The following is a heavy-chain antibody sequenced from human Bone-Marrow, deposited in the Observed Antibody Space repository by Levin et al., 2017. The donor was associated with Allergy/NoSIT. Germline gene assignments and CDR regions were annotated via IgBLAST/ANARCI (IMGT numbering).Heavy chain of an antibody. Sequence: PGGSLRLSCAASGFTFSSYWMSWVRQAPGKGLEWVANIKQDGSEKYYVDSVKGRFTISRDNAKNSLYLQMNSLRAEDTAVYYCARDYQGMVTGPAWYFDLWGRGTLVTVSS. CDR2: IKQDGSEK. CDR1: GFTFSSYW. J-gene: IGHJ2*01. D-gene: IGHD5-18*01. V-gene: IGHV3-7*01. CDR3: ARDYQGMVTGPAWYFDL.